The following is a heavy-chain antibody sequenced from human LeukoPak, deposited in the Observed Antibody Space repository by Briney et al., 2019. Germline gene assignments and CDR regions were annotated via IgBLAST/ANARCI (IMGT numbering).Heavy chain of an antibody. D-gene: IGHD3-3*01. CDR1: GFSLSTSGVG. Sequence: SGPTLVKPTQTLTLTCSFSGFSLSTSGVGVGWIRQPPGKALEWPALIYWNDDKRYSPSLKSRLTITKDTSKNQVVLTMTNLDPVDTATYYCAHTRADDTIFGVVIACYDSWGLGTLVTVSS. CDR3: AHTRADDTIFGVVIACYDS. V-gene: IGHV2-5*01. CDR2: IYWNDDK. J-gene: IGHJ4*02.